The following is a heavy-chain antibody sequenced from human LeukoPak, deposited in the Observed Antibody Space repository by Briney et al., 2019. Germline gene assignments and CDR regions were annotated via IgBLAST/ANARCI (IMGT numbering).Heavy chain of an antibody. V-gene: IGHV3-69-1*02. CDR2: ISGGSTST. CDR1: GFTFSDHA. CDR3: AREGRSQLAIYYAMDV. J-gene: IGHJ6*02. Sequence: PGGSLRLSCVASGFTFSDHAVSWLRQAPGRGLEWVSAISGGSTSTYYADSVKGRFTMSRDNAKNSLYLQMNSLRAEDTAVYYCAREGRSQLAIYYAMDVWGQGTTLTVSS. D-gene: IGHD6-6*01.